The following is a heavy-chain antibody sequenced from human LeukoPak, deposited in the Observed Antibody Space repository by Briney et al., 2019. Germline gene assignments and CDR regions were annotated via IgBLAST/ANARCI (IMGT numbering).Heavy chain of an antibody. CDR1: GFTFSSYD. CDR3: AKGIRFDWLLYDY. V-gene: IGHV3-30*18. Sequence: GGSLRLSCAASGFTFSSYDMHWVRQAPGKGLEWVAVISYDGSNEYYADSVKGRFTISRDNSKYTLHLQMNSLRAEDTAAYYCAKGIRFDWLLYDYWGQGTLVTVSS. CDR2: ISYDGSNE. J-gene: IGHJ4*02. D-gene: IGHD3-9*01.